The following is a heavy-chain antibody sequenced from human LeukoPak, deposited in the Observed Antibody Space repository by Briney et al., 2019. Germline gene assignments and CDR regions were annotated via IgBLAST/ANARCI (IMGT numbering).Heavy chain of an antibody. Sequence: GGSLRLSCAASGFTFSSYAMSWVRQAPGKGLEWVSAISGSGGSTYYADSVKGRFTISRDNSENTLYLQMNSLRAEDTAVYYCAKVREDIVAMGFDYWGQGTLVTVSS. V-gene: IGHV3-23*01. J-gene: IGHJ4*02. CDR3: AKVREDIVAMGFDY. CDR2: ISGSGGST. D-gene: IGHD2-15*01. CDR1: GFTFSSYA.